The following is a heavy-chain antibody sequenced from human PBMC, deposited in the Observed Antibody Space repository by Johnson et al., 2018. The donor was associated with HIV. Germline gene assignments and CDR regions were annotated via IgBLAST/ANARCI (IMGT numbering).Heavy chain of an antibody. Sequence: MLLVESGGGLVKPGGSLRLSCAASGFTFSSYAMSWVRQAPGKGLEWVSAISGSGGSTYYADSVKGRFTISRDNSKNTLYLQMNSLRAEDTAVYYCARECSGGSCYPLDHDAFEIWGQGTMVTVSS. J-gene: IGHJ3*02. CDR2: ISGSGGST. CDR1: GFTFSSYA. CDR3: ARECSGGSCYPLDHDAFEI. D-gene: IGHD2-15*01. V-gene: IGHV3-23*04.